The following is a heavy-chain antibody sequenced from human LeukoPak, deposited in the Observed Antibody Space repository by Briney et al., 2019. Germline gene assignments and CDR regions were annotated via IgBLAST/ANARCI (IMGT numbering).Heavy chain of an antibody. CDR1: GGSISSSYY. J-gene: IGHJ4*02. Sequence: PSETLSLTCTVSGGSISSSYYWGWIRRPPGKGLDWIGSIYYGGTTYYNPSLRSRVTTSVDTSKNQFSLKLTSVTAADTAVYYCARHGNHYYGSGGFDYWGQGTLVTVSS. D-gene: IGHD3-10*01. CDR2: IYYGGTT. CDR3: ARHGNHYYGSGGFDY. V-gene: IGHV4-39*01.